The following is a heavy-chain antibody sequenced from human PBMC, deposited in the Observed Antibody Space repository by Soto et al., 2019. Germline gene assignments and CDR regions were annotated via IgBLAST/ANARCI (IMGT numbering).Heavy chain of an antibody. Sequence: GESLKNPCKGSGYSFTSYWIGCVRQIPGKGLEWMGIIYPGDSDTRYSPSFQGQVTISADKSISTAYLQWSSLKASDTAMYYCARLSFCSGGSFYCPNLLSDYYYGMDVWGQGTTVTVPS. J-gene: IGHJ6*02. V-gene: IGHV5-51*01. CDR3: ARLSFCSGGSFYCPNLLSDYYYGMDV. D-gene: IGHD2-15*01. CDR2: IYPGDSDT. CDR1: GYSFTSYW.